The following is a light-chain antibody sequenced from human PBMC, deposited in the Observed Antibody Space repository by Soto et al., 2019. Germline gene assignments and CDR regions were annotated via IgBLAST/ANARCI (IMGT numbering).Light chain of an antibody. Sequence: IVLTQSPATMSLSPGERATLSCRASQGVTGYLAWLQQKPGQAPRLLIYDVSNKATGVPARFSGSGSGTDFTLTISSLEPEDFAVYYCQQTSTWPYTFVQGTKLEI. J-gene: IGKJ2*01. CDR3: QQTSTWPYT. CDR1: QGVTGY. CDR2: DVS. V-gene: IGKV3-11*01.